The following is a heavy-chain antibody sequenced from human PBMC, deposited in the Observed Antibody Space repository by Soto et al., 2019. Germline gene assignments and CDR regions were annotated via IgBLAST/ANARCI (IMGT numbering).Heavy chain of an antibody. Sequence: EVQLLESGGGLVQPGGSLRLSCAASGFTFSSYAMSWVRQAPGKGLEWVSAISGSGGSTYYADSVKGRFTISRDNSKNTLYLQMNSLRAEDMAVYYCAKGGYCSGYSCHELHAFDIWGQGTMVTVSS. CDR1: GFTFSSYA. V-gene: IGHV3-23*01. CDR2: ISGSGGST. D-gene: IGHD2-15*01. J-gene: IGHJ3*02. CDR3: AKGGYCSGYSCHELHAFDI.